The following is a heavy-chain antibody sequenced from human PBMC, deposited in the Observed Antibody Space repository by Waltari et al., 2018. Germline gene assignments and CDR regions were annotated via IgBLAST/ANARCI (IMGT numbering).Heavy chain of an antibody. J-gene: IGHJ4*02. V-gene: IGHV3-53*01. CDR1: DFIVSSNY. Sequence: EVQLVEYGGGLMQHGGSVSLSCTTSDFIVSSNYLNSFRQAPGKGPELVSISHSDRQIHYANSVNFRFTISRYDSKNTSYLQINSLRLYHTALYYYTRYMYYYHTSGYPLDIMHYWGRGTLVTVSS. CDR2: SHSDRQI. D-gene: IGHD3-22*01. CDR3: TRYMYYYHTSGYPLDIMHY.